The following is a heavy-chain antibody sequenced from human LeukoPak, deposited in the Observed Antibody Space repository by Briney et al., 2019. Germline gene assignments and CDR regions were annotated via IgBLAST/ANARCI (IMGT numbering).Heavy chain of an antibody. J-gene: IGHJ4*02. CDR3: TRDQTPYY. CDR1: GFTFGDYA. V-gene: IGHV3-49*04. CDR2: IASETYGGTA. Sequence: GRSLRLSCTASGFTFGDYAMTWVRQAPGKGLEWVGFIASETYGGTAEYAASVKGRFTISRDDSKSIAYLQMNSLKTEDTAVYYCTRDQTPYYWGQGTLVTVSS.